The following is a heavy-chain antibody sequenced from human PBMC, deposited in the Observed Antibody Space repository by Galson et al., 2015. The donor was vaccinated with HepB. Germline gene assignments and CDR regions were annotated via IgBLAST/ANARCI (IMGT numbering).Heavy chain of an antibody. D-gene: IGHD2-15*01. CDR3: AREYCSGGSGHGYYYYGMDV. V-gene: IGHV1-69*05. Sequence: SVKVSCKASGGTFSSYAISWVRQAPGQGLEWMGGIIPIFGTANYAQKFQGRVTMTRDTSTSTVYMELSSLRSEDTAVYYCAREYCSGGSGHGYYYYGMDVWGQGTTVTVSS. J-gene: IGHJ6*02. CDR1: GGTFSSYA. CDR2: IIPIFGTA.